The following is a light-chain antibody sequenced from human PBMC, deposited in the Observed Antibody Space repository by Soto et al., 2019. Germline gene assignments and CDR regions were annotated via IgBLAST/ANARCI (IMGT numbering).Light chain of an antibody. CDR1: QSLLHSNGYNY. CDR3: MQALQTPRT. V-gene: IGKV2-28*01. J-gene: IGKJ1*01. CDR2: LGS. Sequence: EIVMTQSPLSLPVTPGEPASISCRSSQSLLHSNGYNYLDWYLQKPGQSPQLLISLGSPRASGVPDRFSVSGSGTEFTLKISRVEAEDVGVYYCMQALQTPRTFGQGTKVEI.